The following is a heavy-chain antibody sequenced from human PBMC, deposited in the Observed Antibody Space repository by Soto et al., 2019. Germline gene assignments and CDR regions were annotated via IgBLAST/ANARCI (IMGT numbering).Heavy chain of an antibody. V-gene: IGHV4-34*01. Sequence: QVQLQQWGAGLLKPSETLSLTCAVYGGSFSGYYWSWIRQPPGKGLEWIGEINHSGSTNYNPSLKRRVTISVDTSKNQFSLKLSSVTAADTAVYYCARRIPWSYRALWFDPWGQGTLVTVSS. CDR1: GGSFSGYY. CDR3: ARRIPWSYRALWFDP. J-gene: IGHJ5*02. CDR2: INHSGST. D-gene: IGHD1-26*01.